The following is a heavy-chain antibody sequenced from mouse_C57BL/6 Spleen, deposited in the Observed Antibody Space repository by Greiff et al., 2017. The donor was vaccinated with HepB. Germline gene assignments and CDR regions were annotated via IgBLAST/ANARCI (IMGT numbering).Heavy chain of an antibody. V-gene: IGHV1-15*01. CDR1: GYTFTDYE. D-gene: IGHD1-1*01. Sequence: QVQLKESGAELVRPGASVTLSCKASGYTFTDYEMHWVKQTPVHGLEWIGAIDPETGGTAYNQKFKGKAILTADKSSSTAYMELRSLTSEDSAVYYCTRNYYGSSWSYWGQGTTLTVSS. CDR2: IDPETGGT. CDR3: TRNYYGSSWSY. J-gene: IGHJ2*01.